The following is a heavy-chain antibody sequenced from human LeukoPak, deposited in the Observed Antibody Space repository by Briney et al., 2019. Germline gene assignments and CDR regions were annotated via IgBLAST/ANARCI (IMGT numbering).Heavy chain of an antibody. V-gene: IGHV3-53*05. Sequence: GGSLRLSCAASGFTVSSNYMSWVRQAPGKGLEWVSVIYSGGSTYYADSVKGRFFISRDNSKDTLYLQMNSLRPEDTAVYYCAKDSRNLPFDYWGQGTLVTVSS. CDR2: IYSGGST. J-gene: IGHJ4*02. D-gene: IGHD1-14*01. CDR1: GFTVSSNY. CDR3: AKDSRNLPFDY.